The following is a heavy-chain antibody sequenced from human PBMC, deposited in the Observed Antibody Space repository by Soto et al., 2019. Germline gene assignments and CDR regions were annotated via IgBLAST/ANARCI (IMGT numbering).Heavy chain of an antibody. CDR2: IYYSGST. Sequence: QLQLQESGPGLVKPSETLSLTCTDSGGSISSSSYYWGWIRQPPGKGLEWIGSIYYSGSTYYNQSLKSRVTISVDTSKNQFSLKLSSVTAADTAVYYCATPPLYGYYYGMDVWGQGTTVTVSS. CDR1: GGSISSSSYY. V-gene: IGHV4-39*01. CDR3: ATPPLYGYYYGMDV. J-gene: IGHJ6*02. D-gene: IGHD2-2*02.